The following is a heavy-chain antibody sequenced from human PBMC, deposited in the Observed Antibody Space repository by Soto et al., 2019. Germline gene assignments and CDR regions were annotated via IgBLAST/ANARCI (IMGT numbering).Heavy chain of an antibody. CDR2: IKSKTDGGTT. V-gene: IGHV3-15*07. D-gene: IGHD3-3*01. Sequence: GGSLRLSCAASGFTFSNAWMNWVRQAPGKGLEWVGRIKSKTDGGTTDYAAPVKGRFTISRDDSKNTLYLQMNSLKTEDTAVYYCTTLFYDFWSGYPNYFDYWGQGTLVTVSS. CDR3: TTLFYDFWSGYPNYFDY. J-gene: IGHJ4*02. CDR1: GFTFSNAW.